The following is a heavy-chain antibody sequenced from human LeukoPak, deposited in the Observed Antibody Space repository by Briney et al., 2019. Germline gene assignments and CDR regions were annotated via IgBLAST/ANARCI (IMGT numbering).Heavy chain of an antibody. CDR2: IIPILGIA. V-gene: IGHV1-69*04. Sequence: SVKVSCKASGGTFSSYAISWVRQAPGQGLEWMGRIIPILGIANYTQKFQGRVTITADKSTSTAYMELSSLRSEDTAVYYCARVSYGGNSYGIWGQGTMVTVSS. J-gene: IGHJ3*02. CDR3: ARVSYGGNSYGI. CDR1: GGTFSSYA. D-gene: IGHD4-23*01.